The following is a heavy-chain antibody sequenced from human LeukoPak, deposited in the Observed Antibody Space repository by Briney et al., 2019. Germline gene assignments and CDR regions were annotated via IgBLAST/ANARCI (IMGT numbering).Heavy chain of an antibody. Sequence: SETPSLTCTVSGGSISSSSYYWGWIRQPPGKGLEWIGSIYYSGNTYYNPSLKSRVTISTDTSKNQFSLKLSSVTAADTALYYCARYHNGYDDYWGQGTLVTVSS. CDR3: ARYHNGYDDY. J-gene: IGHJ4*02. CDR2: IYYSGNT. CDR1: GGSISSSSYY. D-gene: IGHD5-12*01. V-gene: IGHV4-39*07.